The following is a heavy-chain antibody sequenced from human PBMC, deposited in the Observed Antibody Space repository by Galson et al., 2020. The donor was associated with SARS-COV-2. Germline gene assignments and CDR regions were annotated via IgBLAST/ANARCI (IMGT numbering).Heavy chain of an antibody. D-gene: IGHD2-2*01. V-gene: IGHV4-39*01. CDR2: IYYSGST. CDR3: ARHDCSSTSCYGRTYNWFDP. J-gene: IGHJ5*02. CDR1: GGSISSSSYY. Sequence: SETLSLTCTVSGGSISSSSYYWGWIRQPPGKGLEWIGSIYYSGSTYYNPSLKSRVTISVDTSKNQFSLKLSSVTAADTAVYYCARHDCSSTSCYGRTYNWFDPWGQGTLVTVSS.